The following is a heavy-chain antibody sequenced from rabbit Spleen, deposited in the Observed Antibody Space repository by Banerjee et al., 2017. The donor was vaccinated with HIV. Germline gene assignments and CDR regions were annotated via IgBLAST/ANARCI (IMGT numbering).Heavy chain of an antibody. CDR2: IYIGDGGT. D-gene: IGHD4-2*01. V-gene: IGHV1S40*01. Sequence: QSLEESGGDLVKPGASLTLTCTASGFTISNNYVMCWVRQAPGKGPEWIACIYIGDGGTYYASWAKGRFTISKTSSTTVTLQMTSLTVADTATYFCAGDRYYVGYTGDGLWGQGTLVTVS. J-gene: IGHJ3*01. CDR1: GFTISNNYV. CDR3: AGDRYYVGYTGDGL.